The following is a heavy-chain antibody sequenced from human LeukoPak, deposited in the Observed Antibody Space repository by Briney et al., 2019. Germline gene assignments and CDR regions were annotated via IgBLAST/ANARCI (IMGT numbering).Heavy chain of an antibody. V-gene: IGHV3-33*01. Sequence: AGSLRLSCAASGFTFSSYGMHWVRQAPGKGLEWVGVIWYDGSNKYYADSVKGRFTISRDNSKNTMYLQMNSLRAEDTAVYYCARSIAVAGPWDYWGQGTLVTVSS. D-gene: IGHD6-19*01. CDR2: IWYDGSNK. J-gene: IGHJ4*02. CDR3: ARSIAVAGPWDY. CDR1: GFTFSSYG.